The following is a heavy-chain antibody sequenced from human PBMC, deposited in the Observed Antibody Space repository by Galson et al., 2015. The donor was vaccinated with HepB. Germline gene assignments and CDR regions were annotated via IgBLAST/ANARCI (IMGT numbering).Heavy chain of an antibody. J-gene: IGHJ6*02. CDR1: GFTVSSNF. V-gene: IGHV3-66*01. D-gene: IGHD4-17*01. CDR2: IYSGGST. Sequence: SLRLSCAASGFTVSSNFMSWVRQAPGKGLEWISVIYSGGSTYYADSLKGRFTISRDNSKNTLFLQMNSLRAEDTAVYYCARDQRYGDYPYYNFGMDVWGQGTTVTVSS. CDR3: ARDQRYGDYPYYNFGMDV.